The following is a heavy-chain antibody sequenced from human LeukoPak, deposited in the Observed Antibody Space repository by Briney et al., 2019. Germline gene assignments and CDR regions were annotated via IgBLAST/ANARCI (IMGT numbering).Heavy chain of an antibody. CDR1: GFTFSSYA. D-gene: IGHD1-26*01. V-gene: IGHV3-30*14. Sequence: GGSLRLSCAASGFTFSSYAMHWVRQAPGKGLEWVAVISYDGSNKYYADSVKGRFTISRDNSKKTLYLQMNSLRAEDTAVYYCTRGGAGYPFDYWGQGTLVTVSS. CDR2: ISYDGSNK. J-gene: IGHJ4*02. CDR3: TRGGAGYPFDY.